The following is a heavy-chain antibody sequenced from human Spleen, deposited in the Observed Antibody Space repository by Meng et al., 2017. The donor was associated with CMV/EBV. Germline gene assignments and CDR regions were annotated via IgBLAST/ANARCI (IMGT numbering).Heavy chain of an antibody. CDR2: ISNCGTST. CDR3: ARDPSLSCSGGSCYWFDP. Sequence: FTFRKYYMSWIRQAPGKGLEWVSYISNCGTSTYYADPVKGRFTISRDNAKNSLYLQMNSLRVEDTAVYYCARDPSLSCSGGSCYWFDPWGQGTLVTVSS. D-gene: IGHD2-15*01. J-gene: IGHJ5*02. V-gene: IGHV3-11*04. CDR1: FTFRKYY.